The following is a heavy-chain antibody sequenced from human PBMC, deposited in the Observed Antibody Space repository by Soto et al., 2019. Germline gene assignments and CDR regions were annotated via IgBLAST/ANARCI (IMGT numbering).Heavy chain of an antibody. D-gene: IGHD3-16*01. CDR1: GFTFSMYW. CDR2: INGDVTDT. CDR3: AREVGRGSGSYYLDY. Sequence: EVQLVESGGGLVQPGGSLRLSCAASGFTFSMYWMHWVRQAPGKGLLWVSRINGDVTDTTYADSVKGRFTISRDNAKNTVYLQMTGLRAEDPAVYYCAREVGRGSGSYYLDYWGQETLVTVAS. J-gene: IGHJ4*02. V-gene: IGHV3-74*03.